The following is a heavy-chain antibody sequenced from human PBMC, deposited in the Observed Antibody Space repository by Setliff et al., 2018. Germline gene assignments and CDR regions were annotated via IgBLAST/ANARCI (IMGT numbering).Heavy chain of an antibody. V-gene: IGHV1-18*01. CDR1: GYTFTSYA. Sequence: ASVKVSCKASGYTFTSYAMNWVRQAPGQGLEWMGWISAYNGNTKYAQKFQGRVTTTTDTSTSTVYMELRSLTSDDTAVYYCARARGGYSYGSPPLGMDVWGQGTTVTVSS. D-gene: IGHD5-18*01. CDR3: ARARGGYSYGSPPLGMDV. CDR2: ISAYNGNT. J-gene: IGHJ6*02.